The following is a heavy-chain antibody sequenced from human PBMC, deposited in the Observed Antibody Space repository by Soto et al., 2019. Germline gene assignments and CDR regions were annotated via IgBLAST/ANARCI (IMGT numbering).Heavy chain of an antibody. CDR3: ARVNTGTKTTGFDY. V-gene: IGHV3-48*01. D-gene: IGHD1-7*01. J-gene: IGHJ4*02. CDR2: ISSSSSTI. CDR1: GFTFSSYS. Sequence: GGSLRLSCAASGFTFSSYSMNWVRQAPGKGLEWVSYISSSSSTIYYADSVKGRFTISRDNAKNSLYLQMNSLRAEDTAVYYCARVNTGTKTTGFDYWGQGTLVTVSS.